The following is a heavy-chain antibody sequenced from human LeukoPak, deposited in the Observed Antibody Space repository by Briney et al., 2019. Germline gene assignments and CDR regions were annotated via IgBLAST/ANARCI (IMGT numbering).Heavy chain of an antibody. CDR1: GGSINNYY. CDR2: IYTSGST. D-gene: IGHD3-10*01. CDR3: ARDREGHFDY. Sequence: SETLSLTCTVSGGSINNYYCNWIRQPAGKGLEWIGRIYTSGSTNYNPSLKSRVTMSIDTSKNQFSLKLSSLTAADTAVYYCARDREGHFDYWGQGTLVTVSS. V-gene: IGHV4-4*07. J-gene: IGHJ4*02.